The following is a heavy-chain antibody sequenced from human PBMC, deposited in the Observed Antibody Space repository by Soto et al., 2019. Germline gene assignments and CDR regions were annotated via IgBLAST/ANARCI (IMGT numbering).Heavy chain of an antibody. V-gene: IGHV3-33*01. CDR1: GFPFRDYP. J-gene: IGHJ6*02. Sequence: GGSLRLSCAASGFPFRDYPFHWVRQPPGKGLEWMAVVSYDGSDTYYAASVKGRFTISRDNAKNMLYLELTTLRADDTAVYYCASRHFVNTAYYYALDIWGQGSAVTVSS. D-gene: IGHD3-10*01. CDR3: ASRHFVNTAYYYALDI. CDR2: VSYDGSDT.